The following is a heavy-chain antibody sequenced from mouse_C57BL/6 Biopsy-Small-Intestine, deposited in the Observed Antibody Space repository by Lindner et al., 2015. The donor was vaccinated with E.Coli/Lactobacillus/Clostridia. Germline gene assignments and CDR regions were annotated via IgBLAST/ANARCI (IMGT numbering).Heavy chain of an antibody. CDR3: ARAFGGSYGGSYYYGMDV. Sequence: SVKVSCKASGGTFSSFAISWVRQAPGQGLEWVGGLIPMLRTPNYAQKFQGRVTIIADVYTSTAYMDLSSLESDDAAIYYCARAFGGSYGGSYYYGMDVWGQGTTVTVSS. D-gene: IGHD1-1*02. CDR1: GGTFSSFA. J-gene: IGHJ1*01. V-gene: IGHV1-81*01. CDR2: LIPMLRTP.